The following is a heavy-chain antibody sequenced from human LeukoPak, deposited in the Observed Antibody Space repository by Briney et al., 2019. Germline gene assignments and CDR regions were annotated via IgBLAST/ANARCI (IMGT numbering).Heavy chain of an antibody. J-gene: IGHJ4*02. Sequence: GGSLRLSCAASGFTFSNYAMHWVRQAPGKVLEWVSVISYDGSNKYYADSVKGRFTISRDNSKNTLYLQMNSLRTEDTAVYYCARAPRVAGIPSLRNFDYWGQGTLVTVSS. CDR3: ARAPRVAGIPSLRNFDY. V-gene: IGHV3-30-3*01. CDR2: ISYDGSNK. D-gene: IGHD6-19*01. CDR1: GFTFSNYA.